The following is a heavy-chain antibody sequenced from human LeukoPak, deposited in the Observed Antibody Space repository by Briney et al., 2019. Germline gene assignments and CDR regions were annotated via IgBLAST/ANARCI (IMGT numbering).Heavy chain of an antibody. CDR1: GFTFRSHG. CDR3: ARDRDSSSHYFDY. J-gene: IGHJ4*02. Sequence: GSLRLSCAASGFTFRSHGMHWVRRAPGKGLEWVGVILYDGSDSYYTDSVKGRFTLSRDNSKNTLYLQMNSLRAEDTAVYLCARDRDSSSHYFDYWGQGALVTVSS. V-gene: IGHV3-33*05. D-gene: IGHD6-6*01. CDR2: ILYDGSDS.